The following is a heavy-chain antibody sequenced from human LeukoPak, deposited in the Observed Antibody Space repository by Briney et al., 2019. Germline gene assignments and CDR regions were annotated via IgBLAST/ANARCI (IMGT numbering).Heavy chain of an antibody. CDR2: ISYSGST. Sequence: SQTLSLTCTVSGGSISSYYCGWVRQPPGKWLGWIGYISYSGSTNYNPSLKSRVTITVDTSKNQFSLKLSSVTAADTAVYYCAKYVWGSYPTFEDYWGQGTLVTVSS. CDR3: AKYVWGSYPTFEDY. V-gene: IGHV4-59*01. J-gene: IGHJ4*02. CDR1: GGSISSYY. D-gene: IGHD3-16*02.